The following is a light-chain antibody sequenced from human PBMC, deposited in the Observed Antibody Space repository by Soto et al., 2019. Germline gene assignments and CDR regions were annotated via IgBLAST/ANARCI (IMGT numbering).Light chain of an antibody. CDR2: EVS. J-gene: IGLJ3*02. Sequence: QSVLTQPPSGSGSPGQSVTISCTGTSSDVGGYNYVSWYQQHPGKAPKLMIYEVSKRPSGVPDRFSGSKSGNTASLTVSGLQAEDEADYYCSSYAGSNNWVFGGGTQLTVL. CDR3: SSYAGSNNWV. V-gene: IGLV2-8*01. CDR1: SSDVGGYNY.